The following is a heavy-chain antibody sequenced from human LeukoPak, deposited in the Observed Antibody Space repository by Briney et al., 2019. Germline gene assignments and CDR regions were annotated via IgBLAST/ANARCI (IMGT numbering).Heavy chain of an antibody. CDR3: AGDTWGGNPGYNFEL. V-gene: IGHV4-31*03. J-gene: IGHJ2*01. Sequence: SETLSLPCTVSGGPNRRGGYYWSWIRTHPGKGVERNGYFYYSGRPYYDPSLRSRVTIPVHTHKKQFSLKLSAVSAAGPAVSYCAGDTWGGNPGYNFELWGRGNLFT. D-gene: IGHD3-16*01. CDR1: GGPNRRGGYY. CDR2: FYYSGRP.